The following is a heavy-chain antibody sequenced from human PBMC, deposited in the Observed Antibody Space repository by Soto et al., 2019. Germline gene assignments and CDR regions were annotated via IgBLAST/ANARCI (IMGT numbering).Heavy chain of an antibody. V-gene: IGHV4-59*01. J-gene: IGHJ6*03. CDR2: IYYSGST. CDR1: GGSISSYY. CDR3: ARLALRFLEWLPPGDYMDV. D-gene: IGHD3-3*01. Sequence: PSETLSITCTVSGGSISSYYWSWIRQPPGKGLEWIGYIYYSGSTNYNPSLKSRVTISVDTSKNQFSLKLSSVTAADTAVYYCARLALRFLEWLPPGDYMDVWGKGTTVTVSS.